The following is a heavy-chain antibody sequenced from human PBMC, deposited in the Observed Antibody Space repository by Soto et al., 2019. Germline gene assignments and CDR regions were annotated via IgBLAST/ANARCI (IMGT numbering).Heavy chain of an antibody. V-gene: IGHV4-30-4*01. CDR1: GGSISSGDYY. CDR3: ARDLAPNGSGTHTFDY. Sequence: TLSLTCTVSGGSISSGDYYWSWIRQPPGKGLEWIGYIYYSGSTYYNPSLKSRVTISVDTSKNQFSLKLSSVTAADTAVYYCARDLAPNGSGTHTFDYWGQGTLVTVSS. CDR2: IYYSGST. J-gene: IGHJ4*02. D-gene: IGHD3-10*01.